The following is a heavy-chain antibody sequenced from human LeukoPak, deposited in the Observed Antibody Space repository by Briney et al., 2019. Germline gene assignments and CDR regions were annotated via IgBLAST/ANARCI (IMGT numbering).Heavy chain of an antibody. D-gene: IGHD2-2*02. CDR3: AREEDIVVVPAAIMRY. CDR1: GYTFTGYY. Sequence: ASVKVSCEASGYTFTGYYMHWVRQAPGQGLEWMGWINPNSGGTNYAQKFQGRVTMTRDTSISTAYMELSRLRSDDTAVYYCAREEDIVVVPAAIMRYWGQGTLVTVSS. J-gene: IGHJ4*02. CDR2: INPNSGGT. V-gene: IGHV1-2*02.